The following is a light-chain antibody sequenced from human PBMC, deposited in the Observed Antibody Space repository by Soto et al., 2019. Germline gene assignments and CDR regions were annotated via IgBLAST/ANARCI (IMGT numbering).Light chain of an antibody. CDR3: LQYYKAPQT. J-gene: IGKJ2*01. Sequence: EIVLMQSPGTLSLSPGERATLSCRASQYMTRTYIAWYQQKPGQAPSLLIYAASNRATGIPDKFSGSGSGAVHSLTNSRLEPEDSGVYYALQYYKAPQTFGQGTKVEIK. CDR2: AAS. CDR1: QYMTRTY. V-gene: IGKV3-20*01.